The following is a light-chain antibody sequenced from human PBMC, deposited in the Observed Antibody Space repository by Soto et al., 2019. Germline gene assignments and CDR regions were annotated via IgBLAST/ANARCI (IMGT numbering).Light chain of an antibody. CDR3: QTWGTGMGV. J-gene: IGLJ2*01. V-gene: IGLV4-69*01. Sequence: QSVLTQSPSASASLGASVKLTCTLSSGHSSYAIAWHQQQPEKGPRYLMKLNSDGSHSKGDGIPDRFSGSSSGAERYLTNSSLQSEDEADYYCQTWGTGMGVFGGGTKVTVL. CDR2: LNSDGSH. CDR1: SGHSSYA.